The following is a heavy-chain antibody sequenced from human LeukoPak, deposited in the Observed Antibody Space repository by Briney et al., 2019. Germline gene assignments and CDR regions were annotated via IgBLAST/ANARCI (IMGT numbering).Heavy chain of an antibody. V-gene: IGHV3-11*06. CDR3: ARLPRYYYDSSGYSEY. Sequence: GGSLRLSCAASGFTFSDYYMSWIRQAPGKGLEWVSSISSSSSYIYYADSVKGRFTISRDNAKNSLYLQMNSLRAEDTAVYYCARLPRYYYDSSGYSEYWGQGTLVTVSS. J-gene: IGHJ4*02. D-gene: IGHD3-22*01. CDR2: ISSSSSYI. CDR1: GFTFSDYY.